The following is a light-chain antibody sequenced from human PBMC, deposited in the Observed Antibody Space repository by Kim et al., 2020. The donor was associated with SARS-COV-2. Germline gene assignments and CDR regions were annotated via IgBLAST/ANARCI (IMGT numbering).Light chain of an antibody. CDR1: QSINTN. V-gene: IGKV3-15*01. J-gene: IGKJ1*01. CDR3: QQYEDWPPWT. Sequence: ELVMTQSPATLSVSPGETATLSCRASQSINTNLAWYQQRPGQAPRLLIYGASTRATGIPARFSGSGSGTEFTLTITSLQSEDFAVYFCQQYEDWPPWTFGQGTTVEIK. CDR2: GAS.